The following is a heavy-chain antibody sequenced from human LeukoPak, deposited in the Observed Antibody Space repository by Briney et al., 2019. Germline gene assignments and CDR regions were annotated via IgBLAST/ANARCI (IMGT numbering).Heavy chain of an antibody. D-gene: IGHD3-10*01. Sequence: GGSLRLSCAASGFTFDDYALHWVRQAPGKGLQWVSLISWEGHTTYYADSVRGRFTISRDNTKNSLFLEMKSLTTDDTAFYYCTRDTDFGSPTNYFDHWGQGTLVSVSS. V-gene: IGHV3-43*01. J-gene: IGHJ4*02. CDR2: ISWEGHTT. CDR3: TRDTDFGSPTNYFDH. CDR1: GFTFDDYA.